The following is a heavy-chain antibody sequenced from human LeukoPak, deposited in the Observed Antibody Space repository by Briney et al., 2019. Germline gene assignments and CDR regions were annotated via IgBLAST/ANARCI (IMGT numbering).Heavy chain of an antibody. Sequence: PSETLSLTCTVSGVSISSYYWSWIRQPPGKGLEWIGYIYYSGSTSHSPSLKSRVTISVDTSKNQFSLKLSSVTAADTAVYYCARSYDSSGYRYFDYWGQGTLVTVSS. J-gene: IGHJ4*02. CDR3: ARSYDSSGYRYFDY. CDR1: GVSISSYY. V-gene: IGHV4-59*08. CDR2: IYYSGST. D-gene: IGHD3-22*01.